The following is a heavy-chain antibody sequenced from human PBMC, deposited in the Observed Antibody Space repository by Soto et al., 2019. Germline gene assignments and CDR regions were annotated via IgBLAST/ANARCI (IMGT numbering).Heavy chain of an antibody. CDR3: ARDRPDILTGYNLGGYYGMDV. CDR1: GGTFSSYA. CDR2: IIPIFGTA. J-gene: IGHJ6*02. Sequence: QVQLVQSGAEVKKPGSSVKVSCKASGGTFSSYAISWVRQAPGQGLEWMGGIIPIFGTANYAQKFQGRVTIPADDSASTAYMELSSLRSEDTAVYYCARDRPDILTGYNLGGYYGMDVWGQGTTVTVSS. D-gene: IGHD3-9*01. V-gene: IGHV1-69*12.